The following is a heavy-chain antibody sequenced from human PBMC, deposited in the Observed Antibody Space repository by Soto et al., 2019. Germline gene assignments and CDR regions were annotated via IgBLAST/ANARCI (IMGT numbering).Heavy chain of an antibody. J-gene: IGHJ3*02. D-gene: IGHD4-17*01. V-gene: IGHV3-30-3*01. Sequence: QVQLVESGGGVVQPGRSLRLSCVASRFTFGNYPMHWVRQAPGKGLEWVAVVSNNGSNQNYADSVKGRFTISRDNSENTLYLQLNSLRIDDTAVYYCARFGREVEMTRKIAFDIWGQGTMVTVSS. CDR2: VSNNGSNQ. CDR1: RFTFGNYP. CDR3: ARFGREVEMTRKIAFDI.